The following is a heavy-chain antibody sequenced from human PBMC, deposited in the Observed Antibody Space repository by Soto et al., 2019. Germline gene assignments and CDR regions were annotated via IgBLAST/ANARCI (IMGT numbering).Heavy chain of an antibody. CDR3: ARGPNKRITMIHYYYGMDV. V-gene: IGHV4-31*03. CDR2: INHSGST. J-gene: IGHJ6*02. Sequence: PSETLSLTCTVSGGSISSGGYYWTWIRQHPGKGLEWIGEINHSGSTNYNPSLKSRVTISVDTSKNQFSLKLSSVTAADTAVYYCARGPNKRITMIHYYYGMDVWGQGTTVTVSS. CDR1: GGSISSGGYY. D-gene: IGHD3-22*01.